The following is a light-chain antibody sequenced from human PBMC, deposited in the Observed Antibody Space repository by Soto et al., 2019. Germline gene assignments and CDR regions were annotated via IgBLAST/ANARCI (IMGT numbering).Light chain of an antibody. CDR2: AAS. CDR1: QSISSW. CDR3: QQYNNWPPTWT. V-gene: IGKV1-5*01. J-gene: IGKJ1*01. Sequence: DIQMTQSPSTLSASVGDRFGITCRAGQSISSWLAWYQQKPGKAPNLLIYAASSLQSGVPSRFSGSGSGTEFTLTISSLQSEDFAVYYCQQYNNWPPTWTFGQGTKVDI.